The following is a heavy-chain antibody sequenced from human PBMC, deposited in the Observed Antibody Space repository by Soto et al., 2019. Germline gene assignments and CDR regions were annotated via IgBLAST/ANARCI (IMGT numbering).Heavy chain of an antibody. CDR1: GFTFSTYW. D-gene: IGHD1-20*01. Sequence: GESLKISCAASGFTFSTYWMHWVRQAPGKGLVWVSRINSDGSSTNYADSVKGRFAILRDNAKNTLYLQMSSLRAEDTAVYYCARDNWNSNWGQGTLVTVSS. J-gene: IGHJ4*02. CDR3: ARDNWNSN. V-gene: IGHV3-74*01. CDR2: INSDGSST.